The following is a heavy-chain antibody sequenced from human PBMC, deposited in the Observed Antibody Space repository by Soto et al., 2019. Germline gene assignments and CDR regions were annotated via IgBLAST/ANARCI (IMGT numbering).Heavy chain of an antibody. CDR2: INAGNGNT. CDR3: ARALRGGSSSGPPSDYYYYYMDV. V-gene: IGHV1-3*01. CDR1: GYTFTSYA. Sequence: ASVKVSCKASGYTFTSYAMHWVRQAPGQRLEWMGWINAGNGNTKYSQKFQGRVTITRDTSASTAYMELSSLRSEDTAVYYCARALRGGSSSGPPSDYYYYYMDVWGKGTTVTVSS. D-gene: IGHD6-6*01. J-gene: IGHJ6*03.